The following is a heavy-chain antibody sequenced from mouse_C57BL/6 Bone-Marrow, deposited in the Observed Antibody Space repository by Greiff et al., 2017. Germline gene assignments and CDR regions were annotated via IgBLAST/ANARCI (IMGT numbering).Heavy chain of an antibody. V-gene: IGHV1-26*01. J-gene: IGHJ1*03. CDR2: INPNNGGT. CDR1: GYTFTDYY. D-gene: IGHD1-1*01. CDR3: ARAGGRCYDWYFDV. Sequence: EVQLQQSGPELVKPGASVKISCKASGYTFTDYYMNWVKQSHGKSLEWIGDINPNNGGTSYNQKFKGKATLTVDKSSSTAYMELRSLTSEDSAVYYCARAGGRCYDWYFDVWGTGTTVTVSA.